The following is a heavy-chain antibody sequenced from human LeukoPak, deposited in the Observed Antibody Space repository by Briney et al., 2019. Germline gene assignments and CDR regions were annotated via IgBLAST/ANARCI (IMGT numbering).Heavy chain of an antibody. V-gene: IGHV4-61*08. Sequence: SETLSLTCAVSGGSISSGGYSWSWIRQPPGKGLEWIGYIYYSGSTNYNPSLKSRVTISVDTSKNQFSLKLSSVTAADTAVYYCARMRGGEDYFDYWGQGTLVTVSS. CDR3: ARMRGGEDYFDY. CDR1: GGSISSGGYS. CDR2: IYYSGST. J-gene: IGHJ4*02. D-gene: IGHD2-21*01.